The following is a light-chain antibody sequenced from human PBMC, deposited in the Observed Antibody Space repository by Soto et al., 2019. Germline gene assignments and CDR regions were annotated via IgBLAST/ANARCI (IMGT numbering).Light chain of an antibody. V-gene: IGLV2-14*01. Sequence: QSVLTQPASVSGSPGQSITISCTGTSSDVGYYDFVAWYQQYPGKAPKVIIYEVTNRPSGVSNRFSGSKFGNTASLTISGLQAEDEADYYCSSYTSTSTPYVFGSGTKLTVL. CDR3: SSYTSTSTPYV. CDR1: SSDVGYYDF. CDR2: EVT. J-gene: IGLJ1*01.